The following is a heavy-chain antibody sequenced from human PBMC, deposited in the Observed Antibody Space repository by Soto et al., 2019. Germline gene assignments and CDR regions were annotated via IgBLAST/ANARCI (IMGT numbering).Heavy chain of an antibody. D-gene: IGHD2-15*01. J-gene: IGHJ4*02. V-gene: IGHV4-59*01. CDR1: GGSISGSY. CDR3: TKSRRPDEEGYSFDY. CDR2: IHYSGST. Sequence: PSETLSLTCTVSGGSISGSYWSWIRQTPGKVLEWVGYIHYSGSTNYNPSLKSRVTMSVDSAKNQFSLQLSSVTAADTAVYFCTKSRRPDEEGYSFDYWGQGALVTVSS.